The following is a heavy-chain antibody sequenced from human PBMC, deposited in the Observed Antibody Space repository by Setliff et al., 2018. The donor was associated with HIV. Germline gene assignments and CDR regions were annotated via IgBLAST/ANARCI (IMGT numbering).Heavy chain of an antibody. Sequence: ASVKVSCKASGYTFTSYSIHWVRQAPGQRLEWMGWINAGDGNTKYSQKFQGRVTITRDTSASTAYMELSSLRSEDTAVYYCARDRKQLWIYYFDYWCQGTLVTVSS. J-gene: IGHJ4*02. D-gene: IGHD5-18*01. CDR1: GYTFTSYS. CDR2: INAGDGNT. CDR3: ARDRKQLWIYYFDY. V-gene: IGHV1-3*01.